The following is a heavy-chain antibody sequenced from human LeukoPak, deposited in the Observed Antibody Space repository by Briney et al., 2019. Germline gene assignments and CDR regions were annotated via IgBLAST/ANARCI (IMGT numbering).Heavy chain of an antibody. D-gene: IGHD2-8*01. Sequence: SVKVSCKASGGTFSSYAISWVRQAPGQGLEWMGGIIPIFGTANYAQKFQGRVSITTDESTSTAYMELSSLRSEDTAVYYCAREENGAFDIWGQGTMVTVSS. CDR3: AREENGAFDI. V-gene: IGHV1-69*05. J-gene: IGHJ3*02. CDR1: GGTFSSYA. CDR2: IIPIFGTA.